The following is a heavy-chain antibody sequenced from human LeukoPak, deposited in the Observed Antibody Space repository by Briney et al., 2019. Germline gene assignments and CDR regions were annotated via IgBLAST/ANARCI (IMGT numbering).Heavy chain of an antibody. CDR3: ATTERGYSYGLDY. Sequence: FQGRVTISRDTSPSTNYMELSSLRSEDTAVYYCATTERGYSYGLDYWGQGTLVTVSS. V-gene: IGHV1-3*01. D-gene: IGHD5-18*01. J-gene: IGHJ4*02.